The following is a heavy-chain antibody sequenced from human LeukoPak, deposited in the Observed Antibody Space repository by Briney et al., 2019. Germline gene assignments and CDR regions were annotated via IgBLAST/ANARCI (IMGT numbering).Heavy chain of an antibody. CDR1: GGSMSDYY. CDR3: VRVGRSLHWNPDF. V-gene: IGHV4-59*01. J-gene: IGHJ4*02. CDR2: ISYSGKS. Sequence: PSETLSLTCTVSGGSMSDYYWGCIRQAPGKGLEWIGYISYSGKSNSNPSLKSRVTMSVDMSKNQFSLKLASVTAADTAVYYCVRVGRSLHWNPDFWGLGTLVTVSS. D-gene: IGHD1-1*01.